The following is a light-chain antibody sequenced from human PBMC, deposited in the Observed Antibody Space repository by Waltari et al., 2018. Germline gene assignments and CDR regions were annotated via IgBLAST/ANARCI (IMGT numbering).Light chain of an antibody. CDR2: AAS. CDR3: QQYYNTPKT. Sequence: DFQMTQSPSSLSASVGDRVTITCRASQDISSSLAWYQQKPGKAPKLLLYAASRLESGFPSRFSGSGSGTDYSLTLSSLQPEDFATYFCQQYYNTPKTFGQGTKVEI. J-gene: IGKJ1*01. V-gene: IGKV1-NL1*01. CDR1: QDISSS.